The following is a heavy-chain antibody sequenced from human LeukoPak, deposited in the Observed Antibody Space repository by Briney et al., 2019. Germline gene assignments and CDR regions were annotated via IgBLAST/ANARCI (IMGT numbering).Heavy chain of an antibody. Sequence: PGGSLRLSCAASGFTFSSYEMNWVRQAPGKGLEWVSYISSSGSTIHYADSVKGRFTISRDNAKNSLYLQMNSLRAEDTALYYCARGRPNYYDSSGLRPGNYYFDYWGQGTLVTVSS. CDR2: ISSSGSTI. J-gene: IGHJ4*02. D-gene: IGHD3-22*01. V-gene: IGHV3-48*03. CDR1: GFTFSSYE. CDR3: ARGRPNYYDSSGLRPGNYYFDY.